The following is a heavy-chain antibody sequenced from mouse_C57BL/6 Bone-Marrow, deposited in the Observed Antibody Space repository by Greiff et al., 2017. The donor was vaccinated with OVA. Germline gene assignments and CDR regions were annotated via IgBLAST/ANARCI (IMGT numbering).Heavy chain of an antibody. CDR1: GFSLTSYG. Sequence: VKVVESGPGLVAPSQSLSITCTVSGFSLTSYGVHWVRQPPGTGLEWLVVIWSEGSTTYNSALKSRLSISKYNSKSQVFLKMNSLQTDDTAMYYCARHGDGYAFAYWGQGTLVTVSA. J-gene: IGHJ3*01. CDR2: IWSEGST. D-gene: IGHD2-3*01. V-gene: IGHV2-6-1*01. CDR3: ARHGDGYAFAY.